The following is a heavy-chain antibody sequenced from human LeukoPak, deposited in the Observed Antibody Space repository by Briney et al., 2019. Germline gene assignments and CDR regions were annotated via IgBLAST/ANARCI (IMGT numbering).Heavy chain of an antibody. D-gene: IGHD4-11*01. CDR1: GYSSSSGYY. V-gene: IGHV4-38-2*02. CDR2: IYHSGST. Sequence: TSETLSLXCTVSGYSSSSGYYWGWIRQPPGKGLEWIGSIYHSGSTYYNPSLKSRVTISVDTSKNQFSLKLSSVTAADTAVYYCARAHSPYYYYYMDVWGKGTTVTVSS. J-gene: IGHJ6*03. CDR3: ARAHSPYYYYYMDV.